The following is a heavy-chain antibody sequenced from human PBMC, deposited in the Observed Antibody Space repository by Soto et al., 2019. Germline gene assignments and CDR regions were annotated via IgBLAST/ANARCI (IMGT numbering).Heavy chain of an antibody. D-gene: IGHD2-15*01. CDR2: IYSGGST. J-gene: IGHJ4*02. V-gene: IGHV3-66*01. CDR1: GFTVSSNY. Sequence: GGSLRLSCAASGFTVSSNYMSWVRQAPGKGLEWVSVIYSGGSTYYADSVKGRFTISRDNSKNTLYLQMNSLRAEDTAVYYCARGVVVAATFDYWGQGSLVTGSS. CDR3: ARGVVVAATFDY.